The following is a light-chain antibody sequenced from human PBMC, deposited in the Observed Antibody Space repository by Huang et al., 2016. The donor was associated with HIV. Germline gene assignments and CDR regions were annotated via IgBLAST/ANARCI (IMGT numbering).Light chain of an antibody. CDR2: AAS. V-gene: IGKV1-39*01. CDR3: QQSYITPRT. CDR1: QNINTY. J-gene: IGKJ1*01. Sequence: DIQMTQSPSSLSAYVGDRVTITCRSSQNINTYLNWYQQKPGKAPKLRIYAASSVQDGVPSRFSGSGSGTDFTLIISSLQIEDSSTYYCQQSYITPRTFGQGTKVEI.